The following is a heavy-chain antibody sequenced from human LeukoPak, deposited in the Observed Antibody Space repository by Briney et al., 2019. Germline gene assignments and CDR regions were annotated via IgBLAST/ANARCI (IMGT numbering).Heavy chain of an antibody. V-gene: IGHV3-23*01. J-gene: IGHJ6*04. D-gene: IGHD5-12*01. Sequence: PGGSLRLSCAASGFPFSSYAMSWVRQAPGKGLELVSSISGNGGSTKYADTVKGRFTISRDNSKNTLYLQMNSLKAEDTAVYYCARVGVATIDPEDYYYYYGMDVWGKGTTVTVSS. CDR1: GFPFSSYA. CDR3: ARVGVATIDPEDYYYYYGMDV. CDR2: ISGNGGST.